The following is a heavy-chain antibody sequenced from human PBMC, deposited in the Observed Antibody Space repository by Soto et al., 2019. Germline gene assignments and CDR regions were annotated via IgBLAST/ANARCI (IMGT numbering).Heavy chain of an antibody. Sequence: SETLSLTCAVSGGSISSGGYSWSWIRQPPGKGLEWIGYIYHSGSTYYNPSLKSRVTISVDRSKNQFSLKLSSVTAADTAVYYCASEPLPFCQAILVSDS. D-gene: IGHD2-8*02. CDR3: ASEPLPFCQAILVSDS. CDR1: GGSISSGGYS. CDR2: IYHSGST. J-gene: IGHJ5*01. V-gene: IGHV4-30-2*01.